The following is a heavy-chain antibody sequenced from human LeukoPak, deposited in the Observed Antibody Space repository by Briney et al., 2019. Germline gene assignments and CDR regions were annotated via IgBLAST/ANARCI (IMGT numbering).Heavy chain of an antibody. J-gene: IGHJ6*02. CDR3: AREYRRVVRGVPTYYYGMDV. CDR1: GYTFTSYV. CDR2: ISAYNGNT. V-gene: IGHV1-18*01. Sequence: ASVKVSCKASGYTFTSYVISWVRQAPGQGLEWMGWISAYNGNTNYAQKLQGRVTMTTDTSTSTAYMELRSLRSDDTAVYYCAREYRRVVRGVPTYYYGMDVWGQGTTVTVSS. D-gene: IGHD3-10*01.